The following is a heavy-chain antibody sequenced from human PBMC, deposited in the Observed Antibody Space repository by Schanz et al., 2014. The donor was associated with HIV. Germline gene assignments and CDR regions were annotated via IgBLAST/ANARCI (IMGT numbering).Heavy chain of an antibody. V-gene: IGHV3-23*01. D-gene: IGHD6-13*01. Sequence: EVQLLESGGGLVQPGGSLRLSCVASGFTFSNYGMSWVRQAPGKGLEWVSTISGSGISTYYADSVKGRFTISRDNSKNTLYLQMNSLRAEDTAVYYCAREYYSRNWNWFDPWGQGTLVTVSS. J-gene: IGHJ5*02. CDR1: GFTFSNYG. CDR3: AREYYSRNWNWFDP. CDR2: ISGSGIST.